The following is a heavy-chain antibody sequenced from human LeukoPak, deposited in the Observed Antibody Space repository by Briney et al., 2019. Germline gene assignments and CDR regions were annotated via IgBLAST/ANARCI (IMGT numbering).Heavy chain of an antibody. CDR1: GFTFDDYT. Sequence: PGGSLRLSCAASGFTFDDYTPHWVRQAPGKGLEWVSLISWDGGSTYYADSVKGRFTISRDNNKNSLYLQMSSLRTEDTALYYCAKARYCSSTSCPDNWFDPWGQGTLVTVSS. D-gene: IGHD2-2*01. V-gene: IGHV3-43*01. CDR2: ISWDGGST. J-gene: IGHJ5*02. CDR3: AKARYCSSTSCPDNWFDP.